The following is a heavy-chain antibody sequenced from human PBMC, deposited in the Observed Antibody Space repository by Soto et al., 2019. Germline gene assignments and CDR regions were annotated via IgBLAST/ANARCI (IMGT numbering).Heavy chain of an antibody. J-gene: IGHJ6*02. CDR3: ARMGYTTHYYYYAMDV. V-gene: IGHV3-30-3*01. CDR1: GFTFSSFA. CDR2: ISYDGSNK. D-gene: IGHD6-13*01. Sequence: PGGSLRLSYAASGFTFSSFAMHWVRQAPGKGLEWVALISYDGSNKYYADSVRGRFTISRDNSKNTLYLQMNSLRAEDTAVYYCARMGYTTHYYYYAMDVWGQGTTVTVSS.